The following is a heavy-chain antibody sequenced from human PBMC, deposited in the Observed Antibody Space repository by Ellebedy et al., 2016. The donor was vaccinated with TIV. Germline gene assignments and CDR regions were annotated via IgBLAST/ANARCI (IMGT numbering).Heavy chain of an antibody. D-gene: IGHD6-19*01. CDR2: IIGSGGST. V-gene: IGHV3-23*01. J-gene: IGHJ4*02. CDR3: AKAGYSSAWYLVFDY. Sequence: GGSLRLSCAASGFTFSTYAMNWLRQAPGKGLEWVSSIIGSGGSTLYADSAKGRFTISRDNSKNMVYLQMNSLRVEDTAVYYCAKAGYSSAWYLVFDYWGQGTLVTVSS. CDR1: GFTFSTYA.